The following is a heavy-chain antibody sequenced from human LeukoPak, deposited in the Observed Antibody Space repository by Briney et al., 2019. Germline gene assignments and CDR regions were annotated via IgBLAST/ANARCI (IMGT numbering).Heavy chain of an antibody. CDR2: TYYRSKWYN. Sequence: SQTLSLTCAISGDSVSSNSAAWNWIRQSPSGGLEWLGRTYYRSKWYNDYAVSVKSRMTINPDTSKNQFSLQLNSVTPEDTAVYYCAGSRWEHIDAFDIWGQGTMVTVSS. CDR3: AGSRWEHIDAFDI. CDR1: GDSVSSNSAA. V-gene: IGHV6-1*01. D-gene: IGHD1-26*01. J-gene: IGHJ3*02.